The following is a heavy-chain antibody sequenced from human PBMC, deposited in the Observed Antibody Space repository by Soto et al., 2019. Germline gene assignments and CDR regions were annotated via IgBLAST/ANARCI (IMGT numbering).Heavy chain of an antibody. Sequence: GGSLRLSCEASGFSFSTYSMHWVRQAPGKGLEWVSSIGRRSDIYYADSVKGRFTISRDNAKNSVSLQMDSLTAEDTAIYYCASWVIAMGGTGYFRHWGQGTLVTVSS. J-gene: IGHJ1*01. D-gene: IGHD6-19*01. CDR1: GFSFSTYS. CDR3: ASWVIAMGGTGYFRH. CDR2: IGRRSDI. V-gene: IGHV3-21*01.